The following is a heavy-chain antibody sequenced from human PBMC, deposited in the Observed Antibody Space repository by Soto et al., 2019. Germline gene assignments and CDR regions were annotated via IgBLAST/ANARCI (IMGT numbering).Heavy chain of an antibody. CDR2: IYYSGTT. Sequence: PSETLSLTCAVSGGSISTSSYYWGWIRQPPGKGLEWIGSIYYSGTTYYSPSLQSRVIISVDTSKNQFSLKLSSVTAADTAVYYGARLFGGYYSYYWGQGTLVTVSS. CDR3: ARLFGGYYSYY. CDR1: GGSISTSSYY. D-gene: IGHD3-16*01. V-gene: IGHV4-39*01. J-gene: IGHJ4*02.